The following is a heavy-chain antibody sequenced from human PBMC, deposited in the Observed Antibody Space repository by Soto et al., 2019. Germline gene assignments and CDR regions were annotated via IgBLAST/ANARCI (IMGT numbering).Heavy chain of an antibody. CDR3: ARESGGSGGFDP. J-gene: IGHJ5*02. CDR1: GGTFSSYT. D-gene: IGHD3-10*01. V-gene: IGHV1-69*08. Sequence: QVQLVQSGAEVKKPGSSVKVSCKASGGTFSSYTISWVRQAPGQGLEWMGRIIPILGIANYAQKFQGRVTITADNSTSTAYMELSSLRSEDTAVYYCARESGGSGGFDPWGQGTLVTVSS. CDR2: IIPILGIA.